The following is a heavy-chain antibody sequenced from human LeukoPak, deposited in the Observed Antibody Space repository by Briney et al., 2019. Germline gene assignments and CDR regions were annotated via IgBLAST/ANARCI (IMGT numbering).Heavy chain of an antibody. J-gene: IGHJ4*02. V-gene: IGHV4-34*01. CDR3: ARGWGRGSGSYYFDY. Sequence: TASETLSLTCAVYGGSFSGYYWSWIRQPPGKGLEWIGEINHSGSTNYNPSLKSRVTISVDTSKNQFSLKLSSVTAADTAVYYCARGWGRGSGSYYFDYWGQGTLVTVSS. D-gene: IGHD3-10*01. CDR2: INHSGST. CDR1: GGSFSGYY.